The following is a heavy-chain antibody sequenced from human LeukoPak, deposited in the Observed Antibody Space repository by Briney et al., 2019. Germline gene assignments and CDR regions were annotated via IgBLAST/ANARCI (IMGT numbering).Heavy chain of an antibody. CDR3: AKEETMSTVITYCDY. J-gene: IGHJ4*02. Sequence: SGGSLRLSCAASGFTFSSYAMSWVRQAPGKGLEWVSAISGSGGSAYYADSVKDRFTISRDNSKNTLYLQMNSLRAEDTAVYYCAKEETMSTVITYCDYWGQGTLVTVSS. CDR1: GFTFSSYA. D-gene: IGHD4-17*01. CDR2: ISGSGGSA. V-gene: IGHV3-23*01.